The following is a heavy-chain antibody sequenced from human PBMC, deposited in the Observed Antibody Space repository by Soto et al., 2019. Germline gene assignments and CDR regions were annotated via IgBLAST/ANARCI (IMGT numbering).Heavy chain of an antibody. D-gene: IGHD5-12*01. J-gene: IGHJ3*02. CDR1: GGSVSSGAYY. V-gene: IGHV4-31*03. CDR3: ARARLRAVYAFDI. CDR2: IYYSGST. Sequence: SETLSLTCTVSGGSVSSGAYYWTWIRQRPGKGLEWIGYIYYSGSTYYSPSLKSRLSISLDTSKNQFSLRLSSVTAADTAMYYCARARLRAVYAFDIWDQGTMVTVSS.